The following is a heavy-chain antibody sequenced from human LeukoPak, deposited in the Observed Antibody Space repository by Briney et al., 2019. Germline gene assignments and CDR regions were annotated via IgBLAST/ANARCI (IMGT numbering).Heavy chain of an antibody. CDR2: ISWNSGGI. CDR1: GFTFDDYA. CDR3: AKDPYYYGSGSLMDYCFDY. D-gene: IGHD3-10*01. Sequence: GGSLRLSCAASGFTFDDYAMHWVREAPGKGLEWVSGISWNSGGIVCGDSVKGRFTISRDNAKNSLYLQMNSLRAEDTALYYCAKDPYYYGSGSLMDYCFDYWGQGTLVTVSS. J-gene: IGHJ4*02. V-gene: IGHV3-9*01.